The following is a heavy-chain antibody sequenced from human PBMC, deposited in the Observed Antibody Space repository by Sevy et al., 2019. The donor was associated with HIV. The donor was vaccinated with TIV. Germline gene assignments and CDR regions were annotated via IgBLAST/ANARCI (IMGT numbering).Heavy chain of an antibody. V-gene: IGHV3-23*01. CDR3: AKDLEGATYTYNWFDR. J-gene: IGHJ5*02. Sequence: GGSLRLSCAASGFTFSSYAMSWVRQAPGKGLEWVSAISGSGGSTYYADSVKGRFTISRDNSKNTLYLQMNSLRAEDTAVYYCAKDLEGATYTYNWFDRWGQGTLVTVSS. D-gene: IGHD3-16*01. CDR1: GFTFSSYA. CDR2: ISGSGGST.